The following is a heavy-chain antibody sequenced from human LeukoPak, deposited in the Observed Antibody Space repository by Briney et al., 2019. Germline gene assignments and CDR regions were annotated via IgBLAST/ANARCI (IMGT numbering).Heavy chain of an antibody. J-gene: IGHJ4*02. CDR3: ARGLLVIDY. D-gene: IGHD6-13*01. CDR2: IYYSGST. CDR1: GGPISSSSYY. V-gene: IGHV4-39*07. Sequence: SETLSLTCTVSGGPISSSSYYWGWIRQPPGKGLEWIGSIYYSGSTNYNPSLKSRVTISVDTSKNQFSLKLSSVTAADTAVYYCARGLLVIDYWGQGALVTVSS.